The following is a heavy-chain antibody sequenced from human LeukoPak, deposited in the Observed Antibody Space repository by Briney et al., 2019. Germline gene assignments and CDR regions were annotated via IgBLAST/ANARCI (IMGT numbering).Heavy chain of an antibody. J-gene: IGHJ5*02. CDR1: GFTFSSYA. D-gene: IGHD5-24*01. CDR3: ARLDLELATIDL. V-gene: IGHV3-30-3*01. Sequence: GGSLRLSCAASGFTFSSYAMHWVRQAPGKGLEWVAVISYDGSNKYYADSVKGRFTISRDNSKNTLYLQMNTLRAEDTAIYYCARLDLELATIDLWGQGTLVTVSS. CDR2: ISYDGSNK.